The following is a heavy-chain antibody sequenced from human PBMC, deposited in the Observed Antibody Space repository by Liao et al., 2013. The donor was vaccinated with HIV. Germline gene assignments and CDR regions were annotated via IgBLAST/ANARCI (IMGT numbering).Heavy chain of an antibody. D-gene: IGHD3-10*01. V-gene: IGHV4-39*07. CDR1: GGSISSGSYY. CDR3: GRVLLRLGDQYHNAFDM. J-gene: IGHJ3*02. CDR2: LDYVGRT. Sequence: QVQLQESGPGLVKPSQTLSLTCTVSGGSISSGSYYWGWIRQPPGKGLEWIGTLDYVGRTFFNPSLRGRVSISQDTSTNQISLRLTSVTAADTAVYYCGRVLLRLGDQYHNAFDMWGQGTMVTVSS.